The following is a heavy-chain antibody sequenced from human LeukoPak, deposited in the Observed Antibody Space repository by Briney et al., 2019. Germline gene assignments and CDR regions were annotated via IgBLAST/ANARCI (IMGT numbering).Heavy chain of an antibody. CDR3: ARGQLYYDSSGFDY. V-gene: IGHV3-21*01. J-gene: IGHJ4*02. CDR1: GFTFSSYS. CDR2: ISSSSSYI. D-gene: IGHD3-22*01. Sequence: PGGSLRLSCAASGFTFSSYSMNWVRQAPGKGLEWVSSISSSSSYIYYVDSVKGRFTISRDNAKNSLYLQMNSLGAEDTAVYYCARGQLYYDSSGFDYWGQGTLVTVSS.